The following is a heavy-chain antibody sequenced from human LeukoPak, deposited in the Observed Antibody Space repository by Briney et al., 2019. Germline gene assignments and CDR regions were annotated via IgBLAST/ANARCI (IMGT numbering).Heavy chain of an antibody. J-gene: IGHJ4*02. D-gene: IGHD6-19*01. CDR1: GFTFSSYW. V-gene: IGHV3-7*01. CDR3: ARDLGWSTSELFDY. CDR2: IKQDGSEK. Sequence: GGSLRLSCAASGFTFSSYWMSWVRRAPGKGLEWVANIKQDGSEKYYVDSVKGRFTISRDNAKNSLYLQMNSLRAEDTAVYYCARDLGWSTSELFDYWGQGTLVTVSS.